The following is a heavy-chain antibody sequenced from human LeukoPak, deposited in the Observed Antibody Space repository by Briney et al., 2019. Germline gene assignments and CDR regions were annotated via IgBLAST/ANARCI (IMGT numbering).Heavy chain of an antibody. CDR2: IKQDGSEK. D-gene: IGHD3-16*02. Sequence: GGSLRLSCVASGFTFSSRDWMTWVRQAPGKGLEWVANIKQDGSEKNYVDSVKGRFTISRNNAKNSVDLQMNSLRAEDTAVYYCAREGSDDYVWGSYRRYYYYYYMDVWGKGTTVTISS. J-gene: IGHJ6*03. CDR3: AREGSDDYVWGSYRRYYYYYYMDV. CDR1: GFTFSSRDW. V-gene: IGHV3-7*01.